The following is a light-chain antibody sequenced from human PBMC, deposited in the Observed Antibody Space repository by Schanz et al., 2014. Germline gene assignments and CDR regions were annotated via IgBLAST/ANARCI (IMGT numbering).Light chain of an antibody. Sequence: QSALTQPASVSGSPGQSITISCTGTSSDVGSYNLVSWYQHHPGKAPKLLIYDVSKRPSGVYTRFSGSKSGTSASLAITGLQTEDEADYYCQSYDSSLSGLYVFGTGTKLTVL. CDR1: SSDVGSYNL. CDR2: DVS. CDR3: QSYDSSLSGLYV. J-gene: IGLJ1*01. V-gene: IGLV2-14*02.